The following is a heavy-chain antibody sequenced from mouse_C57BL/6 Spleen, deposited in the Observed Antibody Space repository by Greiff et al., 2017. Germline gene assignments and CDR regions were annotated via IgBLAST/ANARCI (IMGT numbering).Heavy chain of an antibody. J-gene: IGHJ4*01. V-gene: IGHV5-4*01. D-gene: IGHD2-13*01. Sequence: EVKLMESGGGLVKPGGSLKLSCAASGFTFSSYAMSWVRQTPEKRLEWVATISDGGSYTYYPDNVKGRFTISRDNAKNNLYLQMSHLKSEDTAMYYCAREERVRAMDYWGQGTSVTVSS. CDR1: GFTFSSYA. CDR3: AREERVRAMDY. CDR2: ISDGGSYT.